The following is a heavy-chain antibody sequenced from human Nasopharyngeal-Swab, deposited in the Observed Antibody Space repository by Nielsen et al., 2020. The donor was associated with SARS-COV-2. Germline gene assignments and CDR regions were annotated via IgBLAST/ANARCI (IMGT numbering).Heavy chain of an antibody. D-gene: IGHD3-10*01. CDR3: AKDPGGPYYYYGMDV. J-gene: IGHJ6*02. CDR1: GFTVSSNY. Sequence: GESLKISCAASGFTVSSNYMSWVRQAPGKGLEWVSVIYSGGTTYYADSVKGRFTISRDNSKNTLYLQMNSLRAEDTAVYYCAKDPGGPYYYYGMDVWGQGTTVTVSS. CDR2: IYSGGTT. V-gene: IGHV3-53*01.